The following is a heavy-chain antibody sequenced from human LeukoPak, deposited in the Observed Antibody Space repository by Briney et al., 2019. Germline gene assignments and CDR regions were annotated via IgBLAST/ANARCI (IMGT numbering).Heavy chain of an antibody. CDR1: GYTFTDYY. V-gene: IGHV1-2*06. D-gene: IGHD2-2*01. Sequence: GASVKVSCKASGYTFTDYYIHWVRQAPGQGLEWMGRLDPNSGGTNYAQEFQGRVTMTRDTSISTAYMELSRLRSDDTAVYHCARDRIGYCRYTNCQRDDYWGQGTLVTVSS. J-gene: IGHJ4*02. CDR3: ARDRIGYCRYTNCQRDDY. CDR2: LDPNSGGT.